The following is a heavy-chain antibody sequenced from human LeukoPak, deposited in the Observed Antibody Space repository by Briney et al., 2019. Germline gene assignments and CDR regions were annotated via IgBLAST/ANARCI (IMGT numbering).Heavy chain of an antibody. CDR2: IYSSGST. D-gene: IGHD4-23*01. CDR1: GGSFNSYY. V-gene: IGHV4-4*07. CDR3: ARGGKATVVTM. Sequence: SETLSLTCTVSGGSFNSYYWSWIRQAAGKGLEWIGRIYSSGSTNYNPSLKSRVSMSVDTSKNQFSLKLTSVTAADTALYYCARGGKATVVTMWGQGILVTVSS. J-gene: IGHJ4*02.